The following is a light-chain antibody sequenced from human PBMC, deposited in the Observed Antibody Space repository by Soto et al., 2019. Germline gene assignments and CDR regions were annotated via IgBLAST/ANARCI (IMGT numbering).Light chain of an antibody. Sequence: QSVLTQPASVSGSPGQSITISCTGTSSDIGRYNLVSWYQQHPGKPPKLMIYEATKRPSGVSNRFSGSKSGNTASLTISGVQAEDEAGYYCSLDARTSTVMFGGGTKRTVL. V-gene: IGLV2-23*02. CDR2: EAT. CDR3: SLDARTSTVM. CDR1: SSDIGRYNL. J-gene: IGLJ3*02.